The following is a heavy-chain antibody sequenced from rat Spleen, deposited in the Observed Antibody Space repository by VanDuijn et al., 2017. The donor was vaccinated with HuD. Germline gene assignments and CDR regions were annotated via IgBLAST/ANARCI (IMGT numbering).Heavy chain of an antibody. CDR2: T. Sequence: TEYNQKFKGKATLTADKSSNTANMELSRLTSEDSAVYYCARGFITIAAISTSFDYWGQGVMVTVSS. J-gene: IGHJ2*01. D-gene: IGHD1-2*01. CDR3: ARGFITIAAISTSFDY. V-gene: IGHV1-56*01.